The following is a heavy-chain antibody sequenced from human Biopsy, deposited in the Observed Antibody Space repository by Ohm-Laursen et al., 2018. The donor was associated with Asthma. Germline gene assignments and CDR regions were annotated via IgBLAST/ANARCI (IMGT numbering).Heavy chain of an antibody. CDR2: IYYIGST. D-gene: IGHD3-16*01. Sequence: SQTLSLTCTVSGGSISSGASYWSWVRQPPGTGLEWIGYIYYIGSTYYNPSLKSRVAISLDTSKNQFSLKLSSVTAADAAVEFCARRGGVRRYFDYWGQGTLVTVSS. CDR1: GGSISSGASY. V-gene: IGHV4-30-4*08. J-gene: IGHJ4*02. CDR3: ARRGGVRRYFDY.